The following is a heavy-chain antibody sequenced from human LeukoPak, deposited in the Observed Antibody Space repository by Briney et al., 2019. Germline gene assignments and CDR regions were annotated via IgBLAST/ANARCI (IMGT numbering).Heavy chain of an antibody. J-gene: IGHJ3*02. Sequence: ASVKVSCKVSGYTLTELSMHWVRQAPGKGLEWMGGFDPEDGETIYAQEFQGRVTMTEDTSTDTAYMELSSLRSEDTAVYYCATAFWSGYSHDAFDIWGQGTMVTVSS. V-gene: IGHV1-24*01. CDR2: FDPEDGET. CDR1: GYTLTELS. D-gene: IGHD3-3*01. CDR3: ATAFWSGYSHDAFDI.